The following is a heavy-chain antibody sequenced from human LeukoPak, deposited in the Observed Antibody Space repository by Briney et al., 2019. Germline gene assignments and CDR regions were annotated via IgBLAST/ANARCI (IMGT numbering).Heavy chain of an antibody. Sequence: GGSLRLSCAASGFTFSSYAMSWVRQAPGKGLEWVSGISDGGITTYYADSVKGRFTISRANSKNTLYLQMNSLRAEDTAVYYCAKQAGMVYSNFDYWGQGTLVTVSS. CDR3: AKQAGMVYSNFDY. CDR2: ISDGGITT. D-gene: IGHD4-11*01. CDR1: GFTFSSYA. V-gene: IGHV3-23*01. J-gene: IGHJ4*02.